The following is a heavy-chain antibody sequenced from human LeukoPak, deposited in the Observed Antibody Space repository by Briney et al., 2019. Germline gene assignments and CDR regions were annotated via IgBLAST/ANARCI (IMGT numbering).Heavy chain of an antibody. V-gene: IGHV4-59*11. CDR3: VRDALEGYYSYYYMDV. CDR2: ISNSGST. D-gene: IGHD1-1*01. J-gene: IGHJ6*03. CDR1: GGPIISHY. Sequence: SETLSLTCSVSGGPIISHYWSWIRQPPGKGLEWIGYISNSGSTDYNPSLRSRVTISINTSKNQFSLKLSSVTAADSAAYYRVRDALEGYYSYYYMDVWGRGTTVTVSS.